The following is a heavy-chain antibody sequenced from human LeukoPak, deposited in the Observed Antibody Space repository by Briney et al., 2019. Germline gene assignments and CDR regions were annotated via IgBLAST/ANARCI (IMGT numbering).Heavy chain of an antibody. D-gene: IGHD2-15*01. Sequence: SETLPLTCTVSGGSISSYYWSWIRQPAGKGLEWIGRIYTSGCTNYNPSLKSRVTMSVDTSKNQFSLKLSSVTAADTAVYYCAREVPRYCSGGSCLRNAFDIWGQGTMVTVSS. CDR3: AREVPRYCSGGSCLRNAFDI. CDR1: GGSISSYY. V-gene: IGHV4-4*07. J-gene: IGHJ3*02. CDR2: IYTSGCT.